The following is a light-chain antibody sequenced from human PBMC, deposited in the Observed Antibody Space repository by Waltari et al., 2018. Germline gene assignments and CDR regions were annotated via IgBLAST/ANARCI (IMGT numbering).Light chain of an antibody. Sequence: QSVLTQPPSVSAASGQKVTLSCSGTGSNLGNNFVSWYQQLPGTAPKLLIYDNNKRPSGIPDRFSGSKSGTSATLGITGLQTGDEADYYCGTWDTDLSVVFGGGTKLTVL. CDR2: DNN. J-gene: IGLJ2*01. CDR1: GSNLGNNF. CDR3: GTWDTDLSVV. V-gene: IGLV1-51*01.